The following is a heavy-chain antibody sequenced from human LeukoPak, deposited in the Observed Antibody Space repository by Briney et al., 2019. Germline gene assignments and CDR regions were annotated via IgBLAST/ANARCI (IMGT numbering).Heavy chain of an antibody. CDR1: GFTFSNYW. CDR3: ARRNAMDV. J-gene: IGHJ6*02. Sequence: GGSLRLSCAASGFTFSNYWMTWVRQAPGKGLEWVANINRDGSERYYVDSVKGRFTISRDDAKSSPYLQMNSLRAEDTAVYYCARRNAMDVWGQGTTVIVFS. CDR2: INRDGSER. V-gene: IGHV3-7*03.